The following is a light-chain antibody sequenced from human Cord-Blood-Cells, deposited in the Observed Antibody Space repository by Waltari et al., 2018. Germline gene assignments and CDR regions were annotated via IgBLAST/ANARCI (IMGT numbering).Light chain of an antibody. CDR3: MQALQTSYT. CDR1: QSLLHSNGYNY. J-gene: IGKJ2*01. Sequence: IGMTQSPLSLPVTPGEPASISCRSSQSLLHSNGYNYLDWYLQKPGQSPQLLIYLGSNRASGVPDRFSGSGSGTDFTLKISRVEAEDVGVYYCMQALQTSYTFGQGTKLEIK. CDR2: LGS. V-gene: IGKV2-28*01.